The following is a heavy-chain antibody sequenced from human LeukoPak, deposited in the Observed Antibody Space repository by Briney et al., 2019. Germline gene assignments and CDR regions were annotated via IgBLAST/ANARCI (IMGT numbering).Heavy chain of an antibody. V-gene: IGHV3-7*01. Sequence: GGSLRLSCAASGFTFSDFWMGWVRQAPGKGLEWVANINQDGSENYYVDSVKGRFTISRDNAKNSLYLQMNSLRAEDTAVYYCTKGRSNHYWGQGSLVTVST. J-gene: IGHJ4*02. CDR3: TKGRSNHY. D-gene: IGHD3-10*01. CDR2: INQDGSEN. CDR1: GFTFSDFW.